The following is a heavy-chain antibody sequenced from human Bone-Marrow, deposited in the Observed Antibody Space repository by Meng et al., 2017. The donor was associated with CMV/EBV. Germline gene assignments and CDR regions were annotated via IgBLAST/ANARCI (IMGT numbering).Heavy chain of an antibody. V-gene: IGHV7-4-1*02. CDR1: GYNCTSYA. D-gene: IGHD6-13*01. CDR2: INTITGDP. Sequence: VRLRPSGSELYRPVAQLMVSCRPSGYNCTSYAINWVRQAPGQGLEWMGWINTITGDPTYAQGFTGRFVFSLDTSVSTAYLQISSIKPDDTAVYYCARGSLEADEDPGWGQGTLVTVSS. CDR3: ARGSLEADEDPG. J-gene: IGHJ4*02.